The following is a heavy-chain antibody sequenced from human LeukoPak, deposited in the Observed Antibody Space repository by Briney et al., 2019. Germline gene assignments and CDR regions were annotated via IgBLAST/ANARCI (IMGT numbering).Heavy chain of an antibody. Sequence: GGSLRLSCAASGFTFSSYWLHWVRQAPGKGLVRVSRINSDGSSTSYADSVKGRFTISRDNSRNTVILEMNTLRTEDTAVYFCAAFITTKLDYWGQGILVTVSS. CDR1: GFTFSSYW. D-gene: IGHD3-22*01. V-gene: IGHV3-74*01. CDR3: AAFITTKLDY. J-gene: IGHJ4*02. CDR2: INSDGSST.